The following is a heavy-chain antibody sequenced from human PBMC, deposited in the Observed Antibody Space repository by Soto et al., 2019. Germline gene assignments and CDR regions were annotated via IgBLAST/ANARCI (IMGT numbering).Heavy chain of an antibody. J-gene: IGHJ4*02. CDR2: ISGSNSYI. CDR3: ARHPPSYFYYSSGFDY. Sequence: VGSLRLSCAASGFTLSSYTMNWVRQAPGKGLEWVSSISGSNSYIYYADSVKGRFTISRDNAKNSLYLQMNSLRVDDKAVYYCARHPPSYFYYSSGFDYWGQGTLVTVSS. V-gene: IGHV3-21*01. CDR1: GFTLSSYT. D-gene: IGHD3-22*01.